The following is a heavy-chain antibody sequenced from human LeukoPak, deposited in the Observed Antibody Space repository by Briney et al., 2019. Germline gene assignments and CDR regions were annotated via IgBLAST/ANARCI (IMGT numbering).Heavy chain of an antibody. V-gene: IGHV1-8*01. J-gene: IGHJ4*02. CDR3: ARVARVKVRGIIITELQY. D-gene: IGHD3-10*01. Sequence: ASVKVSCKASGYTLTSYDVNWVRQATGHGLEWMGWMNPNSGNTGYAQKFQGRVTMTRNASISTAYMELSSLRSEDTAVYFCARVARVKVRGIIITELQYWGQGTLVTVSS. CDR1: GYTLTSYD. CDR2: MNPNSGNT.